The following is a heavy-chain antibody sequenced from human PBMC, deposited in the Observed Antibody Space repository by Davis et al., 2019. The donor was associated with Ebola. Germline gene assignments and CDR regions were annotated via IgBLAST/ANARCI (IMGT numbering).Heavy chain of an antibody. CDR3: ARGRGYSYFDP. CDR1: GFTFSRYN. J-gene: IGHJ5*02. CDR2: IYYSGST. Sequence: GSLRLSCAASGFTFSRYNMNWVRQAPGKGLEWIGYIYYSGSTNYNPSLKSRVTISVYTSKNQFSLKLSSVTAADTAVYYCARGRGYSYFDPWGQGTLVTVSS. V-gene: IGHV4-59*12. D-gene: IGHD5-18*01.